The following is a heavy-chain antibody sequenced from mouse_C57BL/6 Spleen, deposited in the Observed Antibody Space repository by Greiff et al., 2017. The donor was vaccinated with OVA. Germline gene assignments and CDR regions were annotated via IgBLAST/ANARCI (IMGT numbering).Heavy chain of an antibody. CDR3: ARNGYDGGYFDY. D-gene: IGHD2-2*01. V-gene: IGHV1-18*01. CDR2: INPNNGGT. J-gene: IGHJ2*01. Sequence: EVQLVESGPELVKPGASVKIPCKASGYTFTDYNMDWVKQSHGKSLEWIGDINPNNGGTIYNQKFKGKATLTVDKSSSTAYMERRSLTSEDTAVYYCARNGYDGGYFDYWGQGTTLTVSS. CDR1: GYTFTDYN.